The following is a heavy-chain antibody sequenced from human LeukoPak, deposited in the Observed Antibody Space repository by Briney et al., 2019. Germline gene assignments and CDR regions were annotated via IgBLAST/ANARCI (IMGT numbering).Heavy chain of an antibody. Sequence: GGSLRLSCAASGFTFSSYGMSWVRQAPGKGLEWVSAISGSGGSTYYADSVKGRFTISRDNSENTLYLQMNSLRAEDTAVYYCAKERTGGWYLDYWGQGTLVTVSS. CDR1: GFTFSSYG. J-gene: IGHJ4*02. CDR2: ISGSGGST. D-gene: IGHD6-19*01. CDR3: AKERTGGWYLDY. V-gene: IGHV3-23*01.